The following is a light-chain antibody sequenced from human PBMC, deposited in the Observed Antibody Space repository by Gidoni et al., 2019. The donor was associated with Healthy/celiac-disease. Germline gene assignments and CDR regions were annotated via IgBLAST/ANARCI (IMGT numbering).Light chain of an antibody. J-gene: IGKJ2*01. Sequence: EIVLTQSPGTLSLSPGARATLTCRASQSVSSSDLAWYQQKPGQAPRLLIYGASSRATGIPDRFSGSGSGTDFTLTISRLEPEDFAVYYCQQYGSSPEYTFGQXTKLEIK. CDR2: GAS. CDR3: QQYGSSPEYT. CDR1: QSVSSSD. V-gene: IGKV3-20*01.